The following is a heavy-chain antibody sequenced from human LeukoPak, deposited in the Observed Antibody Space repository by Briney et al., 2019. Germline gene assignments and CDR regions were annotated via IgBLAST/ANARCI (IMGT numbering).Heavy chain of an antibody. CDR2: IYYSGST. CDR3: ARGARRYYFDY. Sequence: SQTLSLTCTVSGGSISSGGYYWSWIRQPPGKGLEWIGYIYYSGSTNYNPSLKSRVTISVDTSKNQFSLKLSSVTAADTAVYYCARGARRYYFDYWGQGTLVTVSS. V-gene: IGHV4-61*08. D-gene: IGHD5-24*01. J-gene: IGHJ4*02. CDR1: GGSISSGGYY.